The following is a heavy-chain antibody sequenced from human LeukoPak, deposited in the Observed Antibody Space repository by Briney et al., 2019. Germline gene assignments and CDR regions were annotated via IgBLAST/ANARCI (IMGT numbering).Heavy chain of an antibody. J-gene: IGHJ4*02. Sequence: GESLKISCKGSGYRFTSYWIAWLHQMPGKGLEWMGSIYPGDSDTRYSPSFQGQVTISADKSITTAYLQWGSLKASDTAMYYCATPQVSGWNFDYWGQGSLVTVSS. CDR2: IYPGDSDT. D-gene: IGHD6-19*01. CDR3: ATPQVSGWNFDY. CDR1: GYRFTSYW. V-gene: IGHV5-51*07.